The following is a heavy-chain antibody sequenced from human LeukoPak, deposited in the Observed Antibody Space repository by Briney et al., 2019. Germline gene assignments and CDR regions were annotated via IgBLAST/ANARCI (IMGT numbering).Heavy chain of an antibody. Sequence: ASVKVSCKASGYTFTSYGISWVRQAPGQGLEWMGWISAYNGNTNYAQKLQGRVTMTTDTSTSTAYMELRSLRSDDTAVYYCARASYCSSTSCCFTKYNWFDPWGQGTLVTVSS. V-gene: IGHV1-18*01. CDR2: ISAYNGNT. D-gene: IGHD2-2*01. CDR1: GYTFTSYG. J-gene: IGHJ5*02. CDR3: ARASYCSSTSCCFTKYNWFDP.